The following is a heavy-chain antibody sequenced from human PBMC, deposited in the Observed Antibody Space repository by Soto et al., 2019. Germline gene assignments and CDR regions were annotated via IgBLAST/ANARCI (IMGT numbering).Heavy chain of an antibody. CDR2: IYSGGST. CDR1: GFTVSSNY. CDR3: ARDKIPDILTGYYDEY. Sequence: PGGSLRLSCAASGFTVSSNYLSWVRQAPGKGLEWVSVIYSGGSTYYADPVKGRFTISRDNSKNTLYLQMNSLRAEDTAVYYCARDKIPDILTGYYDEYWGQGTLVTVSS. V-gene: IGHV3-66*01. D-gene: IGHD3-9*01. J-gene: IGHJ4*02.